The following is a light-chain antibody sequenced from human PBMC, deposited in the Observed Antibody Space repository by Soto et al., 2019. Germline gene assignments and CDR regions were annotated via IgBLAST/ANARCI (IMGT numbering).Light chain of an antibody. CDR2: HAS. Sequence: DIPMTQSPSSLSASVGARVTITCRASQGIANYLAWYQQRPGKAPNLLIYHASTLQSGVPSRFSGSGSGTDFTLTISSLQPEDVATYYCQKYNNAVFTFGPGTKVDI. J-gene: IGKJ3*01. V-gene: IGKV1-27*01. CDR3: QKYNNAVFT. CDR1: QGIANY.